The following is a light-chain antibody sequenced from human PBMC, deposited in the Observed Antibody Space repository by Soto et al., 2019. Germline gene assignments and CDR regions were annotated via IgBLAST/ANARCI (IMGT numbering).Light chain of an antibody. CDR1: QSVSSN. CDR3: QQFYNWPRT. J-gene: IGKJ1*01. V-gene: IGKV3-15*01. CDR2: GAS. Sequence: EIVMTQSPGTLSVSPGEIATLSCRASQSVSSNLAWYQQKPGQAPRLLIYGASTRATGIPARFSGSGSETELTLTISSLQCEDCAVYYCQQFYNWPRTFGQGTKVEIK.